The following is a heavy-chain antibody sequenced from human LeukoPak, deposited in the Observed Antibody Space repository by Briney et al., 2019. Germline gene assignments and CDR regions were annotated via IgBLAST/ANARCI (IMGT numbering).Heavy chain of an antibody. Sequence: SETLSLTCTVSGGSISSSYWSWIRQPPGKGLEWIGYIHYTGSSNYNPSLKSRVTMSVGTSRNQFSLKLTSVTAADTAVYFCARDSGSSPRFDPWGQGTLVTVSS. J-gene: IGHJ5*02. D-gene: IGHD6-6*01. V-gene: IGHV4-59*01. CDR3: ARDSGSSPRFDP. CDR2: IHYTGSS. CDR1: GGSISSSY.